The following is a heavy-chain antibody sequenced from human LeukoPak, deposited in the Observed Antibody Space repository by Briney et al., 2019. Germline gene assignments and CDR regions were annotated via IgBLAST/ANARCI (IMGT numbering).Heavy chain of an antibody. CDR3: ASLYYDSGGNFDY. CDR2: INHGGST. Sequence: SETLSLTCAVYGGSFSGYYWSWIRQPPGKGLEWIGEINHGGSTNYNPSLKSRVTISVDTSKNQFSLKLSSVTAADTAVYYCASLYYDSGGNFDYWGQGTLVTVSS. V-gene: IGHV4-34*01. CDR1: GGSFSGYY. J-gene: IGHJ4*02. D-gene: IGHD3-22*01.